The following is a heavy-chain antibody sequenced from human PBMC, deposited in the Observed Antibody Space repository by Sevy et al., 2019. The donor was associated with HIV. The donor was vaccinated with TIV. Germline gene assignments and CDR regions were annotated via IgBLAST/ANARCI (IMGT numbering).Heavy chain of an antibody. J-gene: IGHJ4*02. CDR1: GYTFTKYG. D-gene: IGHD6-13*01. Sequence: SYFNYRRASVKVSCKASGYTFTKYGMNWVRQAPGQGPEWMGWINTNTGNPTYDQGFTGRFVFSLDTSVSTAHLLISSLKTDDTAVYYCARGIGQQLTVIFDYWGQGTPVTVSS. CDR2: INTNTGNP. V-gene: IGHV7-4-1*02. CDR3: ARGIGQQLTVIFDY.